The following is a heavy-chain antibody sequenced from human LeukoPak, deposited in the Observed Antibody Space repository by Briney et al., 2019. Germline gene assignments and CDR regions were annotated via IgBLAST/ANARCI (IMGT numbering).Heavy chain of an antibody. CDR3: ARVIDSSGYYYLGY. Sequence: VASVKVSCKASGYTFTSHDINWVRQATGQGLEWMGWMNPNSDNTGYAQKFQGRVTMTRNTSISTAYMELSSLRSEDTAVYYCARVIDSSGYYYLGYWGQGTLVTVSS. J-gene: IGHJ4*02. CDR2: MNPNSDNT. CDR1: GYTFTSHD. V-gene: IGHV1-8*01. D-gene: IGHD3-22*01.